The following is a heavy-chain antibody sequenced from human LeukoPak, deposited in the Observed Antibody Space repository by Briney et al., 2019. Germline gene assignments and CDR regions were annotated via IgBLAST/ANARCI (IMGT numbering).Heavy chain of an antibody. J-gene: IGHJ4*02. D-gene: IGHD6-13*01. CDR1: GFTFSSFW. Sequence: GGSLRLSCVASGFTFSSFWMHWVRQAPGKGLVWVSRIDYDGRSTIYADSVKGRFTISRDNAKNTLYLQMNSLRAEDTATYYCATIAAADKDYWGQGTLVTVSS. V-gene: IGHV3-74*01. CDR2: IDYDGRST. CDR3: ATIAAADKDY.